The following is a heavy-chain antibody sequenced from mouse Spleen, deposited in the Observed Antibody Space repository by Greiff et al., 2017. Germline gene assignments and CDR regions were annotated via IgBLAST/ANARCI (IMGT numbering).Heavy chain of an antibody. Sequence: VQLQQPGAELVRPGSSVKLSCKASGYTFTSYWMDWVKQRPGQGLEWIGNIYPSDSETHYNQKFKDKATLTVDKSSSTAYMQLSSLTSEDSAVYYCARGGFRYYFDYWGQGTTLTVSS. V-gene: IGHV1-61*01. CDR1: GYTFTSYW. CDR3: ARGGFRYYFDY. J-gene: IGHJ2*01. CDR2: IYPSDSET.